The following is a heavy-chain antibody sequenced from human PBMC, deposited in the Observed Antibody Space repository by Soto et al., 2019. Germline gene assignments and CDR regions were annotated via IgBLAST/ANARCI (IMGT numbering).Heavy chain of an antibody. J-gene: IGHJ6*02. V-gene: IGHV4-59*01. D-gene: IGHD3-3*01. CDR3: ARERDFSNPYYYYGMDV. CDR2: IYYSGST. Sequence: SETLSLTCTVSGGSISSYYWSWIRQPPGKGLEWIGYIYYSGSTNYNPSLKSRVTISVDTSKNQFSLKLSSVTAADTAVYYCARERDFSNPYYYYGMDVWGQGTTVTVSS. CDR1: GGSISSYY.